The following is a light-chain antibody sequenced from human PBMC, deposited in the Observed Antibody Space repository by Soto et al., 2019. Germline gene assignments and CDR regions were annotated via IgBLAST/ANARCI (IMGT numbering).Light chain of an antibody. J-gene: IGKJ2*01. CDR2: AAS. CDR1: RSVAHF. CDR3: QQGYGVTPS. V-gene: IGKV1-39*01. Sequence: DIQLTQSPSSLSASIGDRVTITCRTSRSVAHFLNWYQHETGKAPVLLIYAASNLESGVPSRFSGTGSGTDFTLTISNLQPEDFETYFCQQGYGVTPSFGQGAKL.